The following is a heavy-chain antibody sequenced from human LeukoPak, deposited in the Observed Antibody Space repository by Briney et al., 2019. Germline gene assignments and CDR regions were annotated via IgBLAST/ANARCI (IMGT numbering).Heavy chain of an antibody. D-gene: IGHD2-2*02. Sequence: GESLKISCKGSGCSFTSYWIGWVRQMPGKGLEWMGIIYPGDSDTRYSPSFQGQVTISADKSISTAYLQWSSLKASDTAMYYCARSYCSSTSCYNAGYYYYMDVWGKGTTVTVSS. CDR3: ARSYCSSTSCYNAGYYYYMDV. J-gene: IGHJ6*03. CDR2: IYPGDSDT. V-gene: IGHV5-51*01. CDR1: GCSFTSYW.